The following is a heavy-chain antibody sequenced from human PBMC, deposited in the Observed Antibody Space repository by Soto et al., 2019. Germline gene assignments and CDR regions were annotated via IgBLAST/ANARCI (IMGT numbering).Heavy chain of an antibody. Sequence: QVQLVESGGGVVQPGRSLRLSCAASGFTFSSYGMHWVRQAPGKGLEWVAVIWYDGSNKYYADSVKGRFTISRDNSKKTLYLHMNRLRVEDRVVCYCAKAVTLCYCHGMDVWAQGTTVTACS. J-gene: IGHJ6*02. V-gene: IGHV3-33*06. CDR1: GFTFSSYG. CDR3: AKAVTLCYCHGMDV. CDR2: IWYDGSNK. D-gene: IGHD4-17*01.